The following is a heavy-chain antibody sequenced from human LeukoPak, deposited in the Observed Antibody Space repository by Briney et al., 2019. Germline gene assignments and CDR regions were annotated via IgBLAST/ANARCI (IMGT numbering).Heavy chain of an antibody. J-gene: IGHJ5*02. CDR1: GFTFYDHG. CDR2: IKWDGGRT. Sequence: GGSLRLSCAASGFTFYDHGMSWVRHAPGKGLEWVSGIKWDGGRTGYADSVKGRFTISRDNSKNTLYLQMNGLRAEDTAVYYCAKDLRITMVRGAIGWFDPWGQGTLVTVSS. CDR3: AKDLRITMVRGAIGWFDP. D-gene: IGHD3-10*01. V-gene: IGHV3-20*04.